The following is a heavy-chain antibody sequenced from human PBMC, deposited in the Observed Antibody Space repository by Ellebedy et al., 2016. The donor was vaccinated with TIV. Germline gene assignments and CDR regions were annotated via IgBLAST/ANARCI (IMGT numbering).Heavy chain of an antibody. D-gene: IGHD2/OR15-2a*01. CDR2: IYYTGVT. Sequence: SETLSLXXTVSGGSISSHYWTWIRQPPGKGLEWIGNIYYTGVTNYNPSLKSRVTMTMDTSKSHFSLKLSSVTAADTAVYYRARKLLSMSHVFDIWGQGTMVTVSS. CDR1: GGSISSHY. J-gene: IGHJ3*02. V-gene: IGHV4-59*11. CDR3: ARKLLSMSHVFDI.